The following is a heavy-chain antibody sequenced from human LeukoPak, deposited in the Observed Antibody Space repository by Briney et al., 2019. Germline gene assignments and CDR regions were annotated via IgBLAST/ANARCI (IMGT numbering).Heavy chain of an antibody. CDR3: ARESNLYDSSGYYIPPYYFDY. CDR1: GFTFSSYG. D-gene: IGHD3-22*01. Sequence: PGGSLRLSCAASGFTFSSYGMHWVRQAPGKGLEWVAVISYDGSNKYYADSVKGRFTISRDNSKNTLYLQMNSLRAEDTAVYYCARESNLYDSSGYYIPPYYFDYWGQGTLVTVSS. J-gene: IGHJ4*02. CDR2: ISYDGSNK. V-gene: IGHV3-30*19.